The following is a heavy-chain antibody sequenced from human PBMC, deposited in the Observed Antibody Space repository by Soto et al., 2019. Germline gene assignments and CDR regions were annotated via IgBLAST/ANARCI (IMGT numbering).Heavy chain of an antibody. CDR3: ARGPDWATVVTPENYFDY. CDR1: GGSFSGYY. J-gene: IGHJ4*02. Sequence: QVQLQQWGAGLLKPSETLSLTCAVYGGSFSGYYWSWIRQPPGKGLEWIGEINHSGSTNYNPSLKGRVTISVDTSKNQFSLKLSSVTAADPAVYYCARGPDWATVVTPENYFDYWGQGTLVTVSS. V-gene: IGHV4-34*01. D-gene: IGHD3-9*01. CDR2: INHSGST.